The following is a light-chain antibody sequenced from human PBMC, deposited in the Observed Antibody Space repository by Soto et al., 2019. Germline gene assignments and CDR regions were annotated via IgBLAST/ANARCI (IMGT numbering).Light chain of an antibody. CDR3: SSYTSSSTFYV. Sequence: QSVLTQPASVSGSPGQLITISCTGTSSDVGGYNYVSWYQQHPGKAPKLMIYEVSNRPSGVSNRFSGSKSGNTASLTISGLQAEDEADYYCSSYTSSSTFYVFGTGTKLTVL. V-gene: IGLV2-14*01. CDR2: EVS. J-gene: IGLJ1*01. CDR1: SSDVGGYNY.